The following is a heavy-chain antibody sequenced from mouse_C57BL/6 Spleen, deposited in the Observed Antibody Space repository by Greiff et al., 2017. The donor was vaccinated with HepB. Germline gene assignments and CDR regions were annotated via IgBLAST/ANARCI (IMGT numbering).Heavy chain of an antibody. CDR1: GFTFSSYG. V-gene: IGHV5-6*01. J-gene: IGHJ4*01. CDR3: ARGGPHAMDY. D-gene: IGHD3-3*01. Sequence: EVQGVESGGDLVKPGGSLKLSCAASGFTFSSYGMSWVRQTPDKRLEWVATISSGGSYTYYPDSVKGRFTISRDNAKNTLYLQMSSLKSEDTAVYYCARGGPHAMDYWGQGTSVTVSS. CDR2: ISSGGSYT.